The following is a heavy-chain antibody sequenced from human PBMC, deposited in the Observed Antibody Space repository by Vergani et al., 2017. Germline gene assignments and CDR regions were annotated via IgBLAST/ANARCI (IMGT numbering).Heavy chain of an antibody. Sequence: QLQLQESGPGLVKPSETLSLTCTVSGGSISSSSYYWGWIRQPPGKGLEWIGSIYYSGSTYYNPSLKSRVTISVDTSKNQFSLKLSSVTAADTAVYYCARLTRRQVPAAILRPRWHANWSQGTLVTVSS. CDR1: GGSISSSSYY. CDR2: IYYSGST. D-gene: IGHD2-2*02. V-gene: IGHV4-39*01. CDR3: ARLTRRQVPAAILRPRWHAN. J-gene: IGHJ4*02.